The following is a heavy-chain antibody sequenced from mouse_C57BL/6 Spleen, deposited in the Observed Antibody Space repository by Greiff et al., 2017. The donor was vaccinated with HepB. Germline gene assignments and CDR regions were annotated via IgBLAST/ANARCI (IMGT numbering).Heavy chain of an antibody. CDR1: GYTFTSYG. CDR2: IYPRSGNT. V-gene: IGHV1-81*01. J-gene: IGHJ4*01. CDR3: AYYGSEGAMDY. Sequence: QVQLKQSGAELARPGASVKLSCKASGYTFTSYGISWVKQRTGQGLEWIGEIYPRSGNTYYNEKFKGKATLTADKSSSTAYMELRSLTSEDSAVYVCAYYGSEGAMDYWGQGTSVTVSS. D-gene: IGHD1-1*01.